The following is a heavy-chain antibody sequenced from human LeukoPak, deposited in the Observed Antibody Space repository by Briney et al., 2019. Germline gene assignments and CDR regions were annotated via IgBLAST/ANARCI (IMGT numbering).Heavy chain of an antibody. D-gene: IGHD6-13*01. Sequence: SETLSLTCDVSGYSISSGYYWGWIRQPPGKGLEWIGSIHHSGSTYHNPSLKSRVIISVDTSKNQFSLKLSSVTAADTAVYYWARNLGYSSLDYWGQGTLVTVSS. CDR3: ARNLGYSSLDY. V-gene: IGHV4-38-2*01. CDR2: IHHSGST. J-gene: IGHJ4*02. CDR1: GYSISSGYY.